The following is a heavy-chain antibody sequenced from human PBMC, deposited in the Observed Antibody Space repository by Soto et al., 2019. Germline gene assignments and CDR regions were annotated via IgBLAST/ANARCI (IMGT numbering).Heavy chain of an antibody. J-gene: IGHJ5*02. CDR1: GFTFSSYS. V-gene: IGHV3-21*01. Sequence: GGSLRLSCAASGFTFSSYSMNWVRQAPGKGLEWVSSISSSSSYIYYADSVKGRFTISRDNAKNSLYLQMNSLRAEDTAVYYCARANYYDSSGYYPNLDWFDPWGQGTLVTVSS. CDR2: ISSSSSYI. D-gene: IGHD3-22*01. CDR3: ARANYYDSSGYYPNLDWFDP.